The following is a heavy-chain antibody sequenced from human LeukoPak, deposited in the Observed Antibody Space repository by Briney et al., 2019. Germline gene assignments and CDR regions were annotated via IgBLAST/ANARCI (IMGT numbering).Heavy chain of an antibody. V-gene: IGHV4-61*01. J-gene: IGHJ5*02. CDR3: ATGITVTTGGFDP. D-gene: IGHD4-17*01. Sequence: SETLSLTCTVSGGSVSSGSYYWSWIRQPPGKGLEGIGYIYYSGSTNYNPSLNSRVTISVDTSMNQFSLKLSSVTAADTAVYYSATGITVTTGGFDPWGQGTLVTVSS. CDR1: GGSVSSGSYY. CDR2: IYYSGST.